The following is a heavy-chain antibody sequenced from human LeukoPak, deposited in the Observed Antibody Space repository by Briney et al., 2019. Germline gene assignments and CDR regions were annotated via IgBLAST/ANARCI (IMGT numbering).Heavy chain of an antibody. CDR1: GGSISSYY. CDR3: ARYRPYSSGWYAYNWFDP. Sequence: SETLSLTCTVSGGSISSYYWSWIRQPPGKGLEWIGYIYYSGSTNYNPSLKSRVTISVDTSKNQFSLKLSSVTAADTAVYYCARYRPYSSGWYAYNWFDPWGQGTLVTVSS. D-gene: IGHD6-19*01. V-gene: IGHV4-59*01. CDR2: IYYSGST. J-gene: IGHJ5*02.